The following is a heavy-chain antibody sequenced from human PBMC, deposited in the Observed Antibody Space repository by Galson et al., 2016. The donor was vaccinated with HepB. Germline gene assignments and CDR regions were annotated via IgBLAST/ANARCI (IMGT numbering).Heavy chain of an antibody. CDR1: GFTFINFA. D-gene: IGHD1-26*01. CDR2: ISTTGHVT. Sequence: SLRLSCAASGFTFINFAMSWVRQAPGKGLEWVSAISTTGHVTYYADSVKGRFTIPRDDSKDTLYLQMNSLRAEDTAVYYCAKRVGAAARGWFDPWGQGTLVTVSS. V-gene: IGHV3-23*01. J-gene: IGHJ5*02. CDR3: AKRVGAAARGWFDP.